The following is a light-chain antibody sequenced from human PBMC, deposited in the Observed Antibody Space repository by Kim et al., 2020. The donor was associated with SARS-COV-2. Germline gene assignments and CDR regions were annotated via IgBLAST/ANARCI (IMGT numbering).Light chain of an antibody. V-gene: IGLV6-57*01. Sequence: VTIPCTRNGGSIDSNSGQWFQQRPGSSPAIVMYETNRRPSGVPDRFSGSIDSSSNSASLTISGLKTEDEADYYCQSYYDSEYHWVFGGGTQLTVL. CDR2: ETN. J-gene: IGLJ2*01. CDR3: QSYYDSEYHWV. CDR1: GGSIDSNS.